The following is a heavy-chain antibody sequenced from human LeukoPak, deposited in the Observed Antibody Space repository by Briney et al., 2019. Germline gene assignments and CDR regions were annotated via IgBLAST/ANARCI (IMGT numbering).Heavy chain of an antibody. V-gene: IGHV4-34*01. J-gene: IGHJ6*03. D-gene: IGHD3-16*01. CDR3: ARLLSGNYVWGYYYMDV. CDR2: INHSGST. CDR1: GGSFSGYY. Sequence: PSETLFLTCAVYGGSFSGYYWSWIRQPPGKGLEWIGEINHSGSTNYNPSLKSRVTISVDTSKNQFSLKLSSVTAADTAVYYCARLLSGNYVWGYYYMDVWGKGTTVTVSS.